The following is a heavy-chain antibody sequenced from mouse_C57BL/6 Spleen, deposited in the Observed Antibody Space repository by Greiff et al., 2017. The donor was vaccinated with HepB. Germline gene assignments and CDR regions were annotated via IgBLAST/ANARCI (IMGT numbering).Heavy chain of an antibody. CDR1: GYTFTGYW. CDR3: ARSTLHYYGSSYDYFDY. J-gene: IGHJ2*01. Sequence: VQLQQSGAELMKPGASVKLSCKATGYTFTGYWIEWVKQRPGHGLEWIGEILPGSGSTNYNEKFKGKATFTADTSSNTAYMQLSSLTTEDSAIYYCARSTLHYYGSSYDYFDYWGQGTTLTVSS. V-gene: IGHV1-9*01. CDR2: ILPGSGST. D-gene: IGHD1-1*01.